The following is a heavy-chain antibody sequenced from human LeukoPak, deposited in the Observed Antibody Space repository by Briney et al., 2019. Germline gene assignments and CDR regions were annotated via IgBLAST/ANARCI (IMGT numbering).Heavy chain of an antibody. CDR2: ISYDGSNK. J-gene: IGHJ3*02. CDR1: GFTFSAYA. CDR3: ARGPGPIAGAKNPFDI. V-gene: IGHV3-30*01. Sequence: GTSLGLSCAASGFTFSAYAMHWVRQAPGKGLEWVAVISYDGSNKYYADSVKGRFTISGDKSKDTLYLQMKSLRPEDTAVYYCARGPGPIAGAKNPFDIWGQGTMVTVSS. D-gene: IGHD1-26*01.